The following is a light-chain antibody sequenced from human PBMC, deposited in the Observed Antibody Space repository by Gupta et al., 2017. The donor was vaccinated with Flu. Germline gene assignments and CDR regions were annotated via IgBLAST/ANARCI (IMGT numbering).Light chain of an antibody. V-gene: IGLV3-21*02. CDR1: NSGGKT. CDR3: QVWDSSSDHWV. CDR2: DDT. J-gene: IGLJ3*02. Sequence: GQKDRITGGGSNSGGKTGHWYQQKPGQAPVLVVCDDTDRPSGIPERFSGSNSGNTATLTISRVEAGDEADYYCQVWDSSSDHWVFGGGTKVTVL.